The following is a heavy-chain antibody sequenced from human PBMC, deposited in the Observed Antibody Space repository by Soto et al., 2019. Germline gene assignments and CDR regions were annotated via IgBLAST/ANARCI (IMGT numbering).Heavy chain of an antibody. D-gene: IGHD2-2*01. J-gene: IGHJ6*02. V-gene: IGHV5-51*01. CDR2: IYPGDSDT. CDR1: GYSFTSYW. Sequence: GESLKISCRGSGYSFTSYWIGWVRQMPGKGLEWMGIIYPGDSDTRYSPSFQGQVTISADKSISTAYLQWSSLKASDTAMYYCARPYCSSTSCPYYYGMDVWGQGTTVTVSS. CDR3: ARPYCSSTSCPYYYGMDV.